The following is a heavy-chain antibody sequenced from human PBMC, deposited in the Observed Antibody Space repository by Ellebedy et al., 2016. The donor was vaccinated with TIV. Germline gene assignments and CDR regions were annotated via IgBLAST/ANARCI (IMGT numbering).Heavy chain of an antibody. D-gene: IGHD4-17*01. J-gene: IGHJ2*01. Sequence: ASVKVSXXASGGSFSSFAISWVRQAPGQGLEWMGGTIPIFDTPNYAQSFQGRLTITADESTITAYMELNSLTSDDTAIYYCAHDYGDLWGRGTLITVSS. V-gene: IGHV1-69*13. CDR1: GGSFSSFA. CDR2: TIPIFDTP. CDR3: AHDYGDL.